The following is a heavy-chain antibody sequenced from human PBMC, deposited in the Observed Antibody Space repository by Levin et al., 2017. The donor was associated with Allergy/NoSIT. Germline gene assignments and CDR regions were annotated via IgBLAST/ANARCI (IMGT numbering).Heavy chain of an antibody. CDR2: IDWDDDK. CDR3: GRSPHLGYNYGYYYGMDV. V-gene: IGHV2-70*17. CDR1: GFSLTTSGMC. J-gene: IGHJ6*02. Sequence: SGPTLVKPTQTLTLTCTVSGFSLTTSGMCVTWIRQPPGKALEWLARIDWDDDKFYSTSLQTRLTIPKDTSKNQVVLTMTNMDTVDTATYYCGRSPHLGYNYGYYYGMDVWGPGTTVTVSS. D-gene: IGHD5-18*01.